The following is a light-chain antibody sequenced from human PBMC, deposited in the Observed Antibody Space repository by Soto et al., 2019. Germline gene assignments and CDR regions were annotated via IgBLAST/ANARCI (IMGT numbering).Light chain of an antibody. CDR1: QGIRNF. CDR2: AAS. V-gene: IGKV1-27*01. J-gene: IGKJ3*01. CDR3: QNYSSVPV. Sequence: DIQMTQSPTSLSASVGDRVTITCRASQGIRNFVAWYQQKPGKAPKLLIYAASTLQSGVPSRFSGSGSGTDFTLTINSLPPEDVATYSCQNYSSVPVFGPGTKVEIK.